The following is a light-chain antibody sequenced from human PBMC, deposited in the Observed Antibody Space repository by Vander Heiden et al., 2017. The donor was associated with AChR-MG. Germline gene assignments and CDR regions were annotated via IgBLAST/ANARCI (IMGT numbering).Light chain of an antibody. J-gene: IGLJ3*02. CDR3: SLYTSSTTLWV. CDR1: SSDVGSYNR. Sequence: QSALTQPPSVSGSPGQSVTISCTGTSSDVGSYNRISWYQQPPGTAPKLMIYEVSKRPSGVPDRCSGSKSGDTASLTISGLQAEDEADYYCSLYTSSTTLWVFGGGTRLTVL. CDR2: EVS. V-gene: IGLV2-18*01.